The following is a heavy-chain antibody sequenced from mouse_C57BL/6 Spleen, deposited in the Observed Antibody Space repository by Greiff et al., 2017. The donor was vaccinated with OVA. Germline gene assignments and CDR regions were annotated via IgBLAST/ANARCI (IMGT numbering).Heavy chain of an antibody. CDR3: TRTGSYYFDY. Sequence: VQLKESGAELVRPGASVKLSCTASGFNIKDDYMHWVKQRPEQGLEWIGWIDPENGDTEYASKFQGKATITADTSSNTAYLQLSSLTSEDTAVYYCTRTGSYYFDYWGQGTTLTVSS. CDR2: IDPENGDT. D-gene: IGHD4-1*01. V-gene: IGHV14-4*01. CDR1: GFNIKDDY. J-gene: IGHJ2*01.